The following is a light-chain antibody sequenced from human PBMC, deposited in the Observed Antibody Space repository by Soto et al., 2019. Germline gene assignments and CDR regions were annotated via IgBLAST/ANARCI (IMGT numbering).Light chain of an antibody. CDR3: QQLNIYPWT. V-gene: IGKV1-9*01. J-gene: IGKJ1*01. CDR1: QGISTY. Sequence: IQLTQSPSSLSAFVGDRVTITCRASQGISTYVAWYQQRPGNAPQLLIYAASTLQSGVPSRFRGSGSGTDFPSTISSLQPAEFATYYCQQLNIYPWTFGQGPKVELK. CDR2: AAS.